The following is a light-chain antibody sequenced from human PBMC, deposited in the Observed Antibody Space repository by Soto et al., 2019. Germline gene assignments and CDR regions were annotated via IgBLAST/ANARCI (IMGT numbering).Light chain of an antibody. Sequence: QSALTQPASVSGSPGQSITISCTGTSSDVAGYNYVSWYQQYPGKAPKLMIYDVSSRPSGVSNRFSGSKSGNTASLTISGLQAEDEADYYCSSYTRSSTVVFGGGSKLTVL. CDR2: DVS. CDR3: SSYTRSSTVV. CDR1: SSDVAGYNY. V-gene: IGLV2-14*01. J-gene: IGLJ2*01.